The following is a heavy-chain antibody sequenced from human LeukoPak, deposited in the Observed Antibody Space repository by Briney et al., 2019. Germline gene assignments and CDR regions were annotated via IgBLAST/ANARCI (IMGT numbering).Heavy chain of an antibody. V-gene: IGHV4-4*02. CDR3: ARTGGMVVAATHFDY. J-gene: IGHJ4*02. CDR1: GGSISSSNW. CDR2: IYHSGST. D-gene: IGHD2-15*01. Sequence: SETLSLTCAVSGGSISSSNWGSWVRQPPGKGLEWIGEIYHSGSTNYNPSLKSRVTISVDKSKNQFSLKLSSVTAADTAVYYCARTGGMVVAATHFDYWGQGTLVTVSS.